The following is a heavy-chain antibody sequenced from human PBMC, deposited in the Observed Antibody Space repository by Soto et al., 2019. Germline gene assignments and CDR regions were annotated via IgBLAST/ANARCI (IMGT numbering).Heavy chain of an antibody. CDR3: ARSPFHGWFDP. V-gene: IGHV4-34*01. CDR1: CGSFIGYY. Sequence: PSETLSLTCAFYCGSFIGYYWSWIRQPPGKGLEWIGEINHSGSTNYNPSLKSRVTISVDTSKNQFSLKLSSVTAADTAVYYCARSPFHGWFDPWGQGTLVTVSS. J-gene: IGHJ5*02. CDR2: INHSGST.